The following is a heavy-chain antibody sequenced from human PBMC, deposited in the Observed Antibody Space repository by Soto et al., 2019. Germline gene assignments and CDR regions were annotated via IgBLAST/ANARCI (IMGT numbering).Heavy chain of an antibody. CDR3: ARGVAARPARLGMDA. D-gene: IGHD6-6*01. CDR2: IFHTGTT. J-gene: IGHJ6*02. V-gene: IGHV4-38-2*02. CDR1: GGSISSGYH. Sequence: PSETLSLTCTVSGGSISSGYHWAWIRQPPGMRLEWVASIFHTGTTYYNPSLTSRVTIFVDTSKNQFSLKLTSVTAADTAVYYCARGVAARPARLGMDAWGQGTTVTVSS.